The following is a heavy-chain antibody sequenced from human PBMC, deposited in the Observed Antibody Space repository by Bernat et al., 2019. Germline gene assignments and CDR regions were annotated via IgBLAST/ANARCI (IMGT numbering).Heavy chain of an antibody. J-gene: IGHJ4*02. CDR1: GFTFSSSA. CDR2: ISGTGGST. Sequence: EVQLLESGGGLVQPGGSLRLSCAASGFTFSSSAMSWVRQAPGKGLEWVSAISGTGGSTYYADSVKGRFTISRDNSKKALYVQMNSLRAEDTAVYYCAKNQGGCDIWGQGTLVTVSS. CDR3: AKNQGGCDI. D-gene: IGHD1-14*01. V-gene: IGHV3-23*01.